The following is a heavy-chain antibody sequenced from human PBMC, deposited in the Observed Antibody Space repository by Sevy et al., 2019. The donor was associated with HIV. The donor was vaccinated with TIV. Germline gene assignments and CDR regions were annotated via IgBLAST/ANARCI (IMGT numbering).Heavy chain of an antibody. CDR3: ARGRGWFDP. Sequence: ETLSPTCAVYGGSFSGYYRSWIRQPPGKGLEWIGEINHSGSTNYNPSLKSRVTISVDTSKNQFSLKLSSVTAADTAVYYCARGRGWFDPRGQGTLVTVSS. CDR1: GGSFSGYY. V-gene: IGHV4-34*01. J-gene: IGHJ5*02. CDR2: INHSGST.